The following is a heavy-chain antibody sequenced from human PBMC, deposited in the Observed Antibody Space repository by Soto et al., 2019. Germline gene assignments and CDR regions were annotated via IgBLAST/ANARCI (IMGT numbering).Heavy chain of an antibody. J-gene: IGHJ4*02. CDR2: ISSSSSTI. CDR3: ARAEVGYYYDSSGYYPPDY. V-gene: IGHV3-48*02. D-gene: IGHD3-22*01. Sequence: PGGSLRLSCAASGVTFSSYSMNWVRQAPGKGLEWVSYISSSSSTIYYADSVKGRFTISRDNAKNSLYLQMNSLRDEDTAVYYCARAEVGYYYDSSGYYPPDYWGQGTLVTSP. CDR1: GVTFSSYS.